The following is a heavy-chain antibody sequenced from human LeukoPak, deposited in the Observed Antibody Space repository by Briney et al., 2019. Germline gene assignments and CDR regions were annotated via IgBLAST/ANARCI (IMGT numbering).Heavy chain of an antibody. Sequence: GGSLRLSCAASEFTFTSYAMHWVRQAPGKGLQWVAVISSDASNKYYADSVKGRFTISRDNSKSALYLQMHSLRAEDTAVYYCARGDIMILGAFHVWGQGTMVTVSS. CDR3: ARGDIMILGAFHV. CDR1: EFTFTSYA. D-gene: IGHD3-16*01. CDR2: ISSDASNK. J-gene: IGHJ3*01. V-gene: IGHV3-30-3*01.